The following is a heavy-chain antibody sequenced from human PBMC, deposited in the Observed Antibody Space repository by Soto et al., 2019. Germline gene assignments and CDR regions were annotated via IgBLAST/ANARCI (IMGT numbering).Heavy chain of an antibody. Sequence: QVQLVQSGAEVKKPGASVKVSCKASGYTFTSYGISWVRQAPGQGLEWMGWISTYNGNTKYAQKLQGRVTMTTDTSAKTAHRELRSLSADDTAVFYCAREMVRGVGSDYWGQGTLVTVSS. CDR1: GYTFTSYG. CDR3: AREMVRGVGSDY. J-gene: IGHJ4*02. CDR2: ISTYNGNT. D-gene: IGHD3-10*01. V-gene: IGHV1-18*01.